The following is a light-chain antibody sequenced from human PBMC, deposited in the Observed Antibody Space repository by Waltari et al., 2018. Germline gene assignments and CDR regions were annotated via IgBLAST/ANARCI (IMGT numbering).Light chain of an antibody. CDR3: QQYYISPWT. Sequence: IVMTQSPASLAVSLGGGETHNRQPSQSVLYSSNNKNYLAWYQQKPGQPPKLLISWTSTRGSGVPDRFSGSGSGTDFTLTISTLQAEDVAVYYCQQYYISPWTFGQGTKVEIK. J-gene: IGKJ1*01. CDR2: WTS. CDR1: QSVLYSSNNKNY. V-gene: IGKV4-1*01.